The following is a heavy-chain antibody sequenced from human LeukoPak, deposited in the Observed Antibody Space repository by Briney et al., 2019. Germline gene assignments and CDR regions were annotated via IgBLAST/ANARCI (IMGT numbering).Heavy chain of an antibody. V-gene: IGHV3-7*01. CDR1: GFTFSAYS. D-gene: IGHD1-1*01. J-gene: IGHJ6*03. CDR2: IKQDGSEK. Sequence: GGSLRLSCATSGFTFSAYSMNWVRQAPGKGLEWVANIKQDGSEKYYVDSVKGRFTISRDNAKNSLYLQMNSLRAEDTAVYYCARESGELEVPYYYYMDVWGKGTTVTVSS. CDR3: ARESGELEVPYYYYMDV.